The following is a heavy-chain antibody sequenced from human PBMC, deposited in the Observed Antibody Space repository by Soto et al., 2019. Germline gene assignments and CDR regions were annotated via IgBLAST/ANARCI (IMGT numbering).Heavy chain of an antibody. J-gene: IGHJ5*02. Sequence: QVQLVQSGAEVKKPGSSVKVSCKASGDTFSTYSISWVRQAPGQGLEWMGGIIAMFGVAVYAQKFQGRVTITADDPTSTVYMVLSSLRSEDTAFYYCAREVQGNSSRHHTWFEPWGQGSLVTVSS. CDR1: GDTFSTYS. CDR3: AREVQGNSSRHHTWFEP. CDR2: IIAMFGVA. D-gene: IGHD1-1*01. V-gene: IGHV1-69*01.